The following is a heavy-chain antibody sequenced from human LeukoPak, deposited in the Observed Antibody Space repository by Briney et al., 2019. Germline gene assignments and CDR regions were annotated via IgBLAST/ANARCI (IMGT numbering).Heavy chain of an antibody. Sequence: SETLSLTCTVSGGSISSYYWSWIRQPPGKGLEWIGYMYYSGSTNYNPSLKNRVTISVDTSKNQFSLKLSSVTAADTAVYYCARHLGYCSSTSCYPWFDPWGQGTLVTVSS. CDR2: MYYSGST. J-gene: IGHJ5*02. D-gene: IGHD2-2*01. CDR1: GGSISSYY. CDR3: ARHLGYCSSTSCYPWFDP. V-gene: IGHV4-59*08.